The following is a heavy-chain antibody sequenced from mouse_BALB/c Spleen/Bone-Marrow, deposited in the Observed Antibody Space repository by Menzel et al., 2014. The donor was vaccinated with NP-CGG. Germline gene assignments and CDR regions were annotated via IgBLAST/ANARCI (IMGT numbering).Heavy chain of an antibody. CDR2: INPYNDGT. D-gene: IGHD2-14*01. Sequence: EVQLQESGPELVKPGASVKMSCKASGYTFTSYVMHWVKQKPGQGLGWIGYINPYNDGTKYNEKFKGKATLTSDKSSSTAYMELSSLTSEDSAVYYCARGGYRYRYDDYFDYWGQGTTLTVSS. CDR1: GYTFTSYV. CDR3: ARGGYRYRYDDYFDY. J-gene: IGHJ2*01. V-gene: IGHV1-14*01.